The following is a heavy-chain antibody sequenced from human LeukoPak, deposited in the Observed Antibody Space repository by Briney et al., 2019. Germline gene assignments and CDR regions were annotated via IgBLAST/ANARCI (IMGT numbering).Heavy chain of an antibody. CDR1: GFTFSSYA. J-gene: IGHJ5*02. D-gene: IGHD4-17*01. CDR3: AREKRDYGDYVRGGWFDP. V-gene: IGHV3-21*01. CDR2: ISSSSSYI. Sequence: GGSLRLSCAASGFTFSSYAMTWVRQAPGKGLEWVSSISSSSSYIYYADSVKGRFTISRDNAKNSPYLQMNSLRAEDTAVYYCAREKRDYGDYVRGGWFDPWGQGTLVTVSS.